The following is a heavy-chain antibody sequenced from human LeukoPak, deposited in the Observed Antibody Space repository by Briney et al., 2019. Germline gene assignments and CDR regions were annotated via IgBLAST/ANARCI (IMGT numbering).Heavy chain of an antibody. V-gene: IGHV4-4*02. J-gene: IGHJ6*02. CDR2: IYHSGST. CDR1: GGSISSSNW. CDR3: ARRYSEVYYYYGMDV. Sequence: PSETLSLTCAVSGGSISSSNWWSWVRQPPGKGLEWIGEIYHSGSTNYNPSLKSRVTISVDKSKNQFSLKLSSVTAADTAVYYCARRYSEVYYYYGMDVWGQGTTVTVSS. D-gene: IGHD3-9*01.